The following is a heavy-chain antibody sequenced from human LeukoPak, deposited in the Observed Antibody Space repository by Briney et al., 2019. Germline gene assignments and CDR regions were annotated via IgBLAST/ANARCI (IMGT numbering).Heavy chain of an antibody. J-gene: IGHJ5*02. V-gene: IGHV3-23*01. CDR1: GFTFSSYA. CDR3: AKGPMGLDWFDP. D-gene: IGHD3-16*01. CDR2: ISGSGGST. Sequence: GGSLRLSCAASGFTFSSYAMSWVRQAPGKGLEWVSAISGSGGSTYYADSVKGRFTISRDNPKNTLYLQMNSLRAEDTAVYYCAKGPMGLDWFDPWGQGTLVTVSS.